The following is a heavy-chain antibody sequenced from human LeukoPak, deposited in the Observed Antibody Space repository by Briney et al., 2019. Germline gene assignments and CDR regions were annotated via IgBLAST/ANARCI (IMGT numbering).Heavy chain of an antibody. CDR3: ATTGYDSSGYLIDH. Sequence: GGSLRLSCAASGFTFDDYAMHWVRQAPGKGLEWVSPISGDGGSTYYADSVKGRFTISRDNSKNSLYLQMNSLRTEDTALYYCATTGYDSSGYLIDHWGQGTLVTVSS. V-gene: IGHV3-43*02. CDR1: GFTFDDYA. CDR2: ISGDGGST. D-gene: IGHD3-22*01. J-gene: IGHJ4*02.